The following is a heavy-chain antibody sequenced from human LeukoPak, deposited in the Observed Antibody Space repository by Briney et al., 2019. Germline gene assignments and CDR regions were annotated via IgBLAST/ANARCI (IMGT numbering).Heavy chain of an antibody. CDR3: ARDRDWYFDS. CDR2: IDYDGSRT. Sequence: GGSLRLSCVASGFTFTSYWIHWVRQAPGKGLVWVSRIDYDGSRTNYADSVKGRFTISRDNAKNTLYLQMNSLRAEDTAVYYCARDRDWYFDSWGQGTLVTVSS. D-gene: IGHD3-9*01. CDR1: GFTFTSYW. J-gene: IGHJ4*02. V-gene: IGHV3-74*01.